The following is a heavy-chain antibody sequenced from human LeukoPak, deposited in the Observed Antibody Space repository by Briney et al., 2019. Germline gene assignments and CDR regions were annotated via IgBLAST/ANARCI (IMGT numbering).Heavy chain of an antibody. V-gene: IGHV4-39*01. CDR1: GGSISSSSYY. CDR3: ARLKYSSGWYGFDY. Sequence: KPSETLSLTCTVSGGSISSSSYYWGWIRQPPGKGLEWIGSIYYSGSTYYNPSLKSRVTISVDTSKNQFSLKLSSVTAADTAVYYCARLKYSSGWYGFDYWGQGTLVTVSS. CDR2: IYYSGST. D-gene: IGHD6-19*01. J-gene: IGHJ4*02.